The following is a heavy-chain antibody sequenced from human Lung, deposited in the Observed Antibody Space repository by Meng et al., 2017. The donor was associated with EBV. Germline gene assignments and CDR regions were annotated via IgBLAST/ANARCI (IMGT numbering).Heavy chain of an antibody. CDR1: GGTFSSYA. J-gene: IGHJ2*01. CDR2: INPNSGAT. D-gene: IGHD2-2*02. Sequence: QVPRVQCGDEVKKPGHSGKVSCKASGGTFSSYAIRWVRQAPGQGLEWMGRINPNSGATEYAQNFQGRVTMTRDTSISTAYMELSRLRSDDTAVYYCARDSRHCTSASCYSWYFDLWGRGTLVTVSS. CDR3: ARDSRHCTSASCYSWYFDL. V-gene: IGHV1-2*06.